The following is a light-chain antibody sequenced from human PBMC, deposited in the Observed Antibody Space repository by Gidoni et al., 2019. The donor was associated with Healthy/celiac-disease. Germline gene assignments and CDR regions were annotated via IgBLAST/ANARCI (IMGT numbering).Light chain of an antibody. Sequence: EIVLTQSPATPSLSPGERATLSCRASQSVSSYLAWYQQKPGQAPRLLIDDASNRATGIPARFSGSGSGTDFTLTISSLEPEDFAVYYCQQRSNWPATFGQGTRLEIK. CDR3: QQRSNWPAT. CDR1: QSVSSY. CDR2: DAS. V-gene: IGKV3-11*01. J-gene: IGKJ5*01.